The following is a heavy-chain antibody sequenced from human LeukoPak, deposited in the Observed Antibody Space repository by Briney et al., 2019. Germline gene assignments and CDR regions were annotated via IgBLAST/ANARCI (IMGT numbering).Heavy chain of an antibody. Sequence: SETLSLTCTVSGGSISSSSYYWGWIRQPPGKGLEWIGSIYCSGSTYYNPSLKSRATISVDTSTNQFSLKLSSVTAADTAVYYCARKGSSGWYDPLYFDYWGQGTLVTVSS. CDR2: IYCSGST. CDR3: ARKGSSGWYDPLYFDY. V-gene: IGHV4-39*01. D-gene: IGHD6-19*01. CDR1: GGSISSSSYY. J-gene: IGHJ4*02.